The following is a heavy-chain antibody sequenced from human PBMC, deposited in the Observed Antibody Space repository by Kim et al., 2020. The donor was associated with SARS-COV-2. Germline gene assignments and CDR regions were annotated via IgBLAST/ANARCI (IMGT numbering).Heavy chain of an antibody. CDR3: AKSRGYYSDTSGFHYFDC. CDR2: IGAGGIA. CDR1: GFTFNTYA. D-gene: IGHD3-22*01. J-gene: IGHJ4*02. Sequence: GGSLRLSCAAYGFTFNTYAMAWVRQAPGKGLEWVSSIGAGGIASYADSVKGRFTISRDNSKNMVYMQMRSLRAEDTAAYYCAKSRGYYSDTSGFHYFDCWGQGTLVTVSS. V-gene: IGHV3-23*01.